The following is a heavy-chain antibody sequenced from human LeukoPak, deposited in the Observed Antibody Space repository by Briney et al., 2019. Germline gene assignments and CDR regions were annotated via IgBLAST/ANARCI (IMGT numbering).Heavy chain of an antibody. V-gene: IGHV3-74*01. D-gene: IGHD3-9*01. Sequence: GGSLRLSCAASGFSFTNYWMHWVRQAPGKGLVWVSHINSDGSATRYADSVKGRFTISRDNAKNSLYLQMNSLRAEDTAVYYCARAPGYFDWLPNFHFDYWGQGTLVTVSS. CDR2: INSDGSAT. CDR3: ARAPGYFDWLPNFHFDY. CDR1: GFSFTNYW. J-gene: IGHJ4*02.